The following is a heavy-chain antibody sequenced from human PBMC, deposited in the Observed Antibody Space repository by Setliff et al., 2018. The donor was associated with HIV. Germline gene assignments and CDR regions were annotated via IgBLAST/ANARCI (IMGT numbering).Heavy chain of an antibody. Sequence: SETLSLTCAVYGGSFSGYYWSWIRQPPGKGLEWIGYIYYSGSTNYNPSLKSRVTISVDTSKNQFSLKLSSVTAADTAVYYCARTFVVFRVRGVSSVYMDVWGKGTTVTVSS. D-gene: IGHD3-10*01. J-gene: IGHJ6*03. CDR1: GGSFSGYY. CDR3: ARTFVVFRVRGVSSVYMDV. CDR2: IYYSGST. V-gene: IGHV4-59*01.